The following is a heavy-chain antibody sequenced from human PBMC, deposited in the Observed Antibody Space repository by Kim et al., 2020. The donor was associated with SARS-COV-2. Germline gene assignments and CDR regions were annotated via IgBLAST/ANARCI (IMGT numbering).Heavy chain of an antibody. CDR2: IYHSGST. Sequence: SETLSLTCAVSGGSISSSNWWSWVRQPPGKGLEWIGEIYHSGSTNYNPSLKSRVTISVDKSKNQFSLKLSSVTAADTAVYYCARAAPYSSGWWGSNFWDYWGQGTLVTVSS. CDR1: GGSISSSNW. J-gene: IGHJ4*02. V-gene: IGHV4-4*02. CDR3: ARAAPYSSGWWGSNFWDY. D-gene: IGHD6-19*01.